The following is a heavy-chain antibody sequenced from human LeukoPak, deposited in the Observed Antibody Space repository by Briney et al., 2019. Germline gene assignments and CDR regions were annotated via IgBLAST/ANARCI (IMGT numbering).Heavy chain of an antibody. CDR3: AKAAGYSTIYWFDP. Sequence: KPSETLSLTCTVSGGSIRSSHWSWIRQPPGKGLEFIGYIYYSGTYNYNPSLKSRVTMSVDTSNNQFSLKLNSVTAADTAVYYCAKAAGYSTIYWFDPWGQGTLVTVSS. J-gene: IGHJ5*02. CDR2: IYYSGTY. V-gene: IGHV4-59*01. D-gene: IGHD6-13*01. CDR1: GGSIRSSH.